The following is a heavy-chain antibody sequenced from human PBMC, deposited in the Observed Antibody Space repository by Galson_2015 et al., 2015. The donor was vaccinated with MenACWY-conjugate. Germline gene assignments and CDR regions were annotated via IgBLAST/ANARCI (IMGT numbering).Heavy chain of an antibody. D-gene: IGHD3-22*01. Sequence: SVKVSCKASGGTFSSYAISWVRQAPGQGLEWMGGIIPIFGTANYAQKFQGRVTITADESTSTAYMELSSLRSEDTAVYYCARRLRLFMGSYGAFDLSGQGTMVTVSS. CDR1: GGTFSSYA. CDR3: ARRLRLFMGSYGAFDL. J-gene: IGHJ3*01. V-gene: IGHV1-69*13. CDR2: IIPIFGTA.